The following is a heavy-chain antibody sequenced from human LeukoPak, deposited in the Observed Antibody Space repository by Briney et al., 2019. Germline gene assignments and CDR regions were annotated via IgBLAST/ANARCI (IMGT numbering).Heavy chain of an antibody. CDR1: GFTFDDYA. V-gene: IGHV3-9*03. CDR3: AKDRYSSSDGAFDI. Sequence: QPGGSLRLSCAASGFTFDDYAMHWVRQAPGKGLEWVSGISWNSGSIGYADSVKGRFTISRDNAKNSLYLQMNSLRAEDMALYYCAKDRYSSSDGAFDIWGQGTMVTVSS. D-gene: IGHD6-6*01. J-gene: IGHJ3*02. CDR2: ISWNSGSI.